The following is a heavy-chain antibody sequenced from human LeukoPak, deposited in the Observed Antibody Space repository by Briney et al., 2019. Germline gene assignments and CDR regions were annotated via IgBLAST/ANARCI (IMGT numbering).Heavy chain of an antibody. V-gene: IGHV4-59*01. CDR1: GGSISRYY. CDR3: ASGNTGYWFDP. D-gene: IGHD5-18*01. J-gene: IGHJ5*02. CDR2: IYYSGST. Sequence: SETLSLTCTVSGGSISRYYWSWIRQPPGKGLEWIGYIYYSGSTNSNPSLKSRVTISVDTSKNQFSRKRSSVTAADTAVYYCASGNTGYWFDPWGQGTLVTVSS.